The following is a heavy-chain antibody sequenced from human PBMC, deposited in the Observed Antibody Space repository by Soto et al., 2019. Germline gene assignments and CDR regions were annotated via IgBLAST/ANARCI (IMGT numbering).Heavy chain of an antibody. Sequence: QVQLVQAGAEVKQPGSSVKVSCKASGGTFTSYAISWVRQSPGQGLEWMGGIIPIFGTANYAQKFQGRVTVNADKSTSTAYMELSSLRSEEAAVYYCGRGIASAGPDLNWFDPWGQGPLVTVSS. CDR1: GGTFTSYA. D-gene: IGHD6-13*01. J-gene: IGHJ5*02. V-gene: IGHV1-69*06. CDR2: IIPIFGTA. CDR3: GRGIASAGPDLNWFDP.